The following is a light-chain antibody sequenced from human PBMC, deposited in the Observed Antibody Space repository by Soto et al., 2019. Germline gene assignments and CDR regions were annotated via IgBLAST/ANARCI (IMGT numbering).Light chain of an antibody. CDR1: QSVRSY. V-gene: IGKV3-11*01. Sequence: EIVLTQSPATLSLSPGERATLSCRASQSVRSYSAWYQQKPGQAPRLLIHDASSRATGIPARFSGSGSGTDFTLTISSLEPEDFAVYYCQQRTNWPSSTFGQGTRLEIK. J-gene: IGKJ5*01. CDR2: DAS. CDR3: QQRTNWPSST.